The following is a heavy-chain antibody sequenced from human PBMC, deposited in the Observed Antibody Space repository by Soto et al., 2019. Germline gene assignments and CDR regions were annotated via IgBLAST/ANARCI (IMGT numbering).Heavy chain of an antibody. CDR3: ARDPPYYDSSGYLYHYYGMDV. V-gene: IGHV3-74*01. J-gene: IGHJ6*02. Sequence: GGSLRLSCAASGFTFSSYWMHWVRQAPGKGLVWVSRINSDGSSTSYADSVKGRFTISRDNAKNTLYLQMNSLRAEDTAVYYCARDPPYYDSSGYLYHYYGMDVWGQGTTVTVSS. CDR1: GFTFSSYW. CDR2: INSDGSST. D-gene: IGHD3-22*01.